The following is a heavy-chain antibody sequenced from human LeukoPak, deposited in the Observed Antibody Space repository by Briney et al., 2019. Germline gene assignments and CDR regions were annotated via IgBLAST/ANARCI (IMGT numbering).Heavy chain of an antibody. CDR1: GFSFNSFG. J-gene: IGHJ4*02. CDR2: ISGAGGST. CDR3: AKSSYYASSGFYREYYFDY. V-gene: IGHV3-23*01. Sequence: PGGSLRLSCVASGFSFNSFGMSWVRQAPGKGLEWVSAISGAGGSTHYADSVKGRFTISRDNSKNTLYLQMNSLRAGDTAVYYCAKSSYYASSGFYREYYFDYWGQGTLVPVSS. D-gene: IGHD3-22*01.